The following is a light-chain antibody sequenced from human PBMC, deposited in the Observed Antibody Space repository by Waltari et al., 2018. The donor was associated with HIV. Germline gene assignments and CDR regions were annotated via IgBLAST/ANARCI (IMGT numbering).Light chain of an antibody. CDR2: YDD. CDR3: AAWDDSLKAFV. CDR1: SSNTAKNA. J-gene: IGLJ1*01. Sequence: QSVLTQPPSVSGAPGQRVTISCSGGSSNTAKNAINWFQHLPGKAPKLLIYYDDLLSSGVSDRFSGSKSGTSASLAISGLQSEDEADYYCAAWDDSLKAFVFGTGTMVTVL. V-gene: IGLV1-36*01.